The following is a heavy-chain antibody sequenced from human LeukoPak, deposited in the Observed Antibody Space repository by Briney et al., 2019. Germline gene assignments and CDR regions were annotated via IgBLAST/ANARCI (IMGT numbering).Heavy chain of an antibody. CDR3: ASLGDLSTSWVRYYYYYMDV. J-gene: IGHJ6*03. Sequence: QTGGSLRLSCAASGFTFSSYGMHWVRQAPGKGLEWVTFIRYDGSTKYYADSVKGRFTISRDNSKNTLYLQMNSLRAEDTAVYYCASLGDLSTSWVRYYYYYMDVWGKGTTVTVSS. V-gene: IGHV3-30*02. D-gene: IGHD2-2*01. CDR1: GFTFSSYG. CDR2: IRYDGSTK.